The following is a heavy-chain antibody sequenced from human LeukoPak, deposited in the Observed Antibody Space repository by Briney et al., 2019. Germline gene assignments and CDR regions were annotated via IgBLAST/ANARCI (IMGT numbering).Heavy chain of an antibody. V-gene: IGHV3-11*06. Sequence: GGSLRLSCAASGFIFSDYYMSWIRQAPGKGLEWVSSITSSSSHIYYADSVKGRFTISRDNAKNSLYLQMNSLRAEDTAVYYCARDFWSGYYTGNCFDPWGQGTLVTVSS. D-gene: IGHD3-3*01. J-gene: IGHJ5*02. CDR2: ITSSSSHI. CDR3: ARDFWSGYYTGNCFDP. CDR1: GFIFSDYY.